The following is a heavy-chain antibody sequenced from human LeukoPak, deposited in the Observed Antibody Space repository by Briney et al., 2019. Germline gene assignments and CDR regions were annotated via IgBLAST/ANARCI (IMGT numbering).Heavy chain of an antibody. Sequence: SETLSLTCTVSGGSISSGDYYWSWIRQPPGKGLEWIGYTYYSGNTYYNPSLKSRVTISVDTSKNQFSLKLSSVTAADTAVYYCASYGVVAATQVVPDMMFDPWGQGTLITVSS. CDR1: GGSISSGDYY. V-gene: IGHV4-30-4*01. CDR2: TYYSGNT. J-gene: IGHJ5*02. D-gene: IGHD2-15*01. CDR3: ASYGVVAATQVVPDMMFDP.